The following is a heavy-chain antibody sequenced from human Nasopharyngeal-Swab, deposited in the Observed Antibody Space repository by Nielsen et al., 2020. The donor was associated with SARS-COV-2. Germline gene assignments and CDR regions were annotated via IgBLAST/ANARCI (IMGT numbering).Heavy chain of an antibody. CDR3: ARGWNYDFWSGYSDMYNWFDP. Sequence: ASVKVSCRASGYTFTSYGISWVRQAPGQGLEWMGWISAYNGNTNYAQKLQGRVTMTTDTSTSTAYMELRSLRSEDTAVYYCARGWNYDFWSGYSDMYNWFDPWGQGTLVTVSS. J-gene: IGHJ5*02. CDR2: ISAYNGNT. D-gene: IGHD3-3*01. V-gene: IGHV1-18*01. CDR1: GYTFTSYG.